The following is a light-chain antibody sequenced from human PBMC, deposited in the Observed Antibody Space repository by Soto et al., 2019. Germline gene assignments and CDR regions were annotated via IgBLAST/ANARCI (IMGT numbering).Light chain of an antibody. J-gene: IGKJ1*01. CDR2: AAS. Sequence: DIQMTQSPSSLSASVGDRVTITCPASQTLNSYLNWYQQKPGKAPKLLIYAASKLQSGVPSRFSGSGSGADFTLTISSLQPEDFATYYCQQSYTSPWTFGQGTKVEFK. V-gene: IGKV1-39*01. CDR3: QQSYTSPWT. CDR1: QTLNSY.